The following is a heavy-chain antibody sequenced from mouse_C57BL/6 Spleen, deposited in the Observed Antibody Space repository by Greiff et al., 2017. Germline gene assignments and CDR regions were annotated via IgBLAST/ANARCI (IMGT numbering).Heavy chain of an antibody. CDR2: IDPETGGT. Sequence: QIQLQQSGAELVRPGASVTLSCKASGYTFTDYEMHWVKQTPVHGLEWIGAIDPETGGTAYNQKFKGKAILTADKSSSTAYMELRSLTSEDSAVYYCKGGISYWGQGTTLTVSS. CDR3: KGGISY. J-gene: IGHJ2*01. CDR1: GYTFTDYE. V-gene: IGHV1-15*01.